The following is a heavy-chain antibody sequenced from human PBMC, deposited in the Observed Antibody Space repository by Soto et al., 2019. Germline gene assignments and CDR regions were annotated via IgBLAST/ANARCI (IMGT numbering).Heavy chain of an antibody. V-gene: IGHV1-46*01. D-gene: IGHD6-25*01. J-gene: IGHJ6*02. Sequence: QVQLVQSAAEVKKPGASVKVSCKASGFAFTNYFFHWVRQAPRQGLEWMGIISPYDGSTNYVQSLQGRVTMTSVTSTSTVHMELSSLRSGDTAVYYCSRGDGRGSSGFYDYCGMDVGGHGNTVTVSS. CDR1: GFAFTNYF. CDR2: ISPYDGST. CDR3: SRGDGRGSSGFYDYCGMDV.